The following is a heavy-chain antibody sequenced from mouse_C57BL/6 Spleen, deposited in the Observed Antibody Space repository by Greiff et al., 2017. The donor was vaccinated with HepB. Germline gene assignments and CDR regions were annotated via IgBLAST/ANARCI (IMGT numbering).Heavy chain of an antibody. J-gene: IGHJ3*01. Sequence: VQLQQSGPELVKPGASVKISCKASGYAFSSSWMNWVKQRPGKGLEWIGRIYPGDGDTNYNGKFKGKATLTADKSSSTAYMQLSSLTSEDSAVYFCAGDGNYRAWFAYWGQGTLVTVSA. CDR3: AGDGNYRAWFAY. CDR2: IYPGDGDT. V-gene: IGHV1-82*01. D-gene: IGHD2-1*01. CDR1: GYAFSSSW.